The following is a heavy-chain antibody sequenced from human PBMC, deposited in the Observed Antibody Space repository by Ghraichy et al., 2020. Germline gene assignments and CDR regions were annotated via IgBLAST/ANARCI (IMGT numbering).Heavy chain of an antibody. CDR2: IRRDGNER. CDR1: GFTFSSSW. Sequence: GGSLRLSCATSGFTFSSSWMSWLRQSPEKGLEWVANIRRDGNERNYGDSVRGRFTISRDNANSSLFLQMNSLRVEDTAVYYCATEYGDYVGREYFQQWGQGTLVTVSS. J-gene: IGHJ1*01. V-gene: IGHV3-7*01. CDR3: ATEYGDYVGREYFQQ. D-gene: IGHD4-17*01.